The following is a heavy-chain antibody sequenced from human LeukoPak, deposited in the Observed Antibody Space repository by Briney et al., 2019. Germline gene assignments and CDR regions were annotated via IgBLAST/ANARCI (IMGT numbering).Heavy chain of an antibody. Sequence: QAGGSLRLSCAASGFTFSSSGMSWVRQAPGKGLEWVSTITYSGGSTYYADSVKGRFTISRDNAKNSLYLHMNSLRAEDTAVYYCARDYGGSSPFDYWGQGTLVTVSS. D-gene: IGHD4-23*01. V-gene: IGHV3-23*01. CDR3: ARDYGGSSPFDY. J-gene: IGHJ4*02. CDR2: ITYSGGST. CDR1: GFTFSSSG.